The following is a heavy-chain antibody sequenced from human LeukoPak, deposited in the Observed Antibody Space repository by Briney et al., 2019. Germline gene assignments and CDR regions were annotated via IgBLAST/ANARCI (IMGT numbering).Heavy chain of an antibody. CDR3: ARAAPYYYYMDV. Sequence: PSESLSLTCNVSGGSISSGGYYWSWIRQHPGKGLEWIENIYYSGSTYYNPSIKSRVTILVSKSKNQFSLELSCVIAADTAVYYCARAAPYYYYMDVWGKGTTVTVSS. V-gene: IGHV4-31*03. J-gene: IGHJ6*03. CDR2: IYYSGST. CDR1: GGSISSGGYY.